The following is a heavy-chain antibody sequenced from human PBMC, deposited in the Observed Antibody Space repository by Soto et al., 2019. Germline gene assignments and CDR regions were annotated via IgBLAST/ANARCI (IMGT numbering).Heavy chain of an antibody. CDR3: ARKGSVYSSSWYGYFDY. CDR1: GGTFSSYT. Sequence: SVKVACKASGGTFSSYTISWVRQAPGQGLEWMGRIIPIRGITNYAQKFQGRVTITRDKSISTAYMELSRLRSDDTAVYYCARKGSVYSSSWYGYFDYWGQGTLVTVSS. CDR2: IIPIRGIT. J-gene: IGHJ4*02. D-gene: IGHD6-13*01. V-gene: IGHV1-69*02.